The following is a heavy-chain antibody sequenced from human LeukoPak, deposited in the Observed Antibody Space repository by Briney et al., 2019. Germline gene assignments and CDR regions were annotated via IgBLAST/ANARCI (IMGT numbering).Heavy chain of an antibody. J-gene: IGHJ4*02. Sequence: ASVKVSCKASGYTFTGYYMHWVRQAPGQGLEWMGWINPNSGGTNYAQKFQGRVTMTRDTSISTAYMELSSLRSDDTAVYYCAREIDTYSGSYYNYWGQGTLVAVSS. CDR1: GYTFTGYY. CDR2: INPNSGGT. D-gene: IGHD1-26*01. CDR3: AREIDTYSGSYYNY. V-gene: IGHV1-2*02.